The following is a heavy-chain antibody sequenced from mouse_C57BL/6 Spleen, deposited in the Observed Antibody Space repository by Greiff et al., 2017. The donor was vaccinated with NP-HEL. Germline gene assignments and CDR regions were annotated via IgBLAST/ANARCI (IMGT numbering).Heavy chain of an antibody. D-gene: IGHD1-1*01. J-gene: IGHJ4*01. V-gene: IGHV14-3*01. CDR3: ASITTVVAPGAMDY. CDR1: GFNIKNTY. CDR2: IDPANGNT. Sequence: EVQLQQSVAELVRPGASVKLSCTASGFNIKNTYMYWVKQRPEQGLEWIGRIDPANGNTKYAPKFQGKATITADTSSNTAYLQLSSLTFADTAIYYCASITTVVAPGAMDYWGQGTSVTVSS.